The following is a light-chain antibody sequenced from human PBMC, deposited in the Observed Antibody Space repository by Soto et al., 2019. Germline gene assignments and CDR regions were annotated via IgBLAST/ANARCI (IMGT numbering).Light chain of an antibody. V-gene: IGKV3-15*01. CDR2: GAS. CDR3: QQYNNWPFLT. Sequence: EIVMTQSPATLSVSPGERATLSCRASQSVSRNLAWYQQRPGQAPRLLIYGASTRATGIPGRFSGSGSGTEFTLTISSLQSEDLAVYYCQQYNNWPFLTFGGGTKVGIK. J-gene: IGKJ4*01. CDR1: QSVSRN.